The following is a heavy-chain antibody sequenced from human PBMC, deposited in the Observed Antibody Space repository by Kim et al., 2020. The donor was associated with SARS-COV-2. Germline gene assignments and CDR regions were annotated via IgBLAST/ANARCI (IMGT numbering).Heavy chain of an antibody. Sequence: GGSLRLSCAASGFSFSGSNIHWVRQASGKGLEWVARIRTKAGSYATAYSASVKGRFIISRDDSKNTAYLQMDSLKTEDTARDYCTAPKDVWGQGTTVTV. J-gene: IGHJ6*02. CDR1: GFSFSGSN. CDR2: IRTKAGSYAT. V-gene: IGHV3-73*01. CDR3: TAPKDV.